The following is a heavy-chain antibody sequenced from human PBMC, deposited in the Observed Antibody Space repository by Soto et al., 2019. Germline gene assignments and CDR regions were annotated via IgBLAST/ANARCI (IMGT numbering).Heavy chain of an antibody. Sequence: QVQLVESGGGVVQPGRSLRLSCAASGFTFSSYAMHWVRQAPGKGLEWVAVVSYDGSNKYYADSVKGRFTISRDNSKNPLYLKRNSLRAEDRAVYYCARDHDSSGLNWSAPGGKGTLVTVSS. CDR3: ARDHDSSGLNWSAP. CDR1: GFTFSSYA. D-gene: IGHD6-19*01. V-gene: IGHV3-30-3*01. J-gene: IGHJ5*02. CDR2: VSYDGSNK.